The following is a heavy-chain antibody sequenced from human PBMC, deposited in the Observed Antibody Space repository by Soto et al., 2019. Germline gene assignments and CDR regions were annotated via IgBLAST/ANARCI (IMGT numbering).Heavy chain of an antibody. V-gene: IGHV3-74*01. CDR1: GFTFSSYW. CDR2: ISSDGSST. CDR3: ARDGSPYDFWSGYLNWFDP. Sequence: GGSLRLSCAASGFTFSSYWMHWVRQAPGKGLVWVSRISSDGSSTSYADSVKGRFTISRDNAKNTLYLQMNSLRAEDTAVYYCARDGSPYDFWSGYLNWFDPWGQGTLVTVSS. D-gene: IGHD3-3*01. J-gene: IGHJ5*02.